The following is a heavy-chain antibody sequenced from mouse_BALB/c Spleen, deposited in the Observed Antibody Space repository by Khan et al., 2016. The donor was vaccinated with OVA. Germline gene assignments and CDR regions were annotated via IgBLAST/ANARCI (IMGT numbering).Heavy chain of an antibody. V-gene: IGHV1S137*01. D-gene: IGHD2-2*01. CDR3: ARRHYDGYDDY. Sequence: QVQLLQSGAGLVRPGGSVKISCKASGFTFSDYAMYWVKQSHAEGLEWIGLISTYCGKTNYNQSLKDKFIMTGDKSSTTVYLQLAKVTSEDTAIYYCARRHYDGYDDYWGQGTTLTVSS. J-gene: IGHJ2*01. CDR1: GFTFSDYA. CDR2: ISTYCGKT.